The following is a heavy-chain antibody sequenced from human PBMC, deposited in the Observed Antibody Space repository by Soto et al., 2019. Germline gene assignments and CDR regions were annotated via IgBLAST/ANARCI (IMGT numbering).Heavy chain of an antibody. Sequence: SETLSLTCTVSGGSISSGDYYWSWIRQPPGKGLEWIGYIYYSGSTYYNPSLKSRVTISVDTSKNQFSLKLSSVTAADTAVYYCARDVRGPFYYYGMDVWGQGTTVTV. D-gene: IGHD3-10*02. CDR3: ARDVRGPFYYYGMDV. CDR2: IYYSGST. J-gene: IGHJ6*02. CDR1: GGSISSGDYY. V-gene: IGHV4-30-4*01.